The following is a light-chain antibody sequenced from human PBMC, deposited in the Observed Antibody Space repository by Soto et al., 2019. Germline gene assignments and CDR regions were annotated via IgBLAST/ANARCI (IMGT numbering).Light chain of an antibody. CDR1: QNIGSW. Sequence: DNQMTQSPSTLSASVGDRVTITCRASQNIGSWLAWYQQKPGKAPKLLIYDAATLESGVPSRFSGSGSGTEFTLTISSLQPDDFATYYCQQYNNYATFGQGTKGDI. CDR2: DAA. CDR3: QQYNNYAT. J-gene: IGKJ1*01. V-gene: IGKV1-5*01.